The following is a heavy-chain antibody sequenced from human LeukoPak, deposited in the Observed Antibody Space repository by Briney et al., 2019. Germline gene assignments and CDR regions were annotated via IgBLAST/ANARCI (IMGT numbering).Heavy chain of an antibody. D-gene: IGHD4-23*01. Sequence: GGSLRLSCAASGFTFSSYGMHWVRQAPGKGLEWVALIWFDGTNKYYADSVKGRFTISSDNSNNTLYLQMNSLRVEDTAVYYCARQTTVATDCWGQGTLVTVSS. CDR3: ARQTTVATDC. J-gene: IGHJ4*02. CDR2: IWFDGTNK. V-gene: IGHV3-33*01. CDR1: GFTFSSYG.